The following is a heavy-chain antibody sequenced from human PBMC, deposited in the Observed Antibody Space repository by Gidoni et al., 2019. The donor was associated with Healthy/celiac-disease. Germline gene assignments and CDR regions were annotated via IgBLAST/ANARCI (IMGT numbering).Heavy chain of an antibody. CDR3: ARATVIEGAFDI. V-gene: IGHV3-13*01. CDR2: IGTAGDT. J-gene: IGHJ3*02. Sequence: EVQLVESGGGLVQPGGSLRLSCAASGFTFSSYDMHWVRQATGKGLEWVSAIGTAGDTYYPGSVKGRFTISRENAKNSLYLQMNSLRAGDTAVYYCARATVIEGAFDIWGQGTMVTVSS. CDR1: GFTFSSYD. D-gene: IGHD4-17*01.